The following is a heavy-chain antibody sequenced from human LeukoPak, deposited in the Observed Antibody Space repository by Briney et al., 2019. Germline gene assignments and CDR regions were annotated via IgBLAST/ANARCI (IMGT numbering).Heavy chain of an antibody. CDR2: IYYSGST. CDR3: ASVALTYFDY. Sequence: PSETLSLTCTVSGGSISSYYWSWIRQPPGKGLEWIGYIYYSGSTNYNPSLKSRVTISVDTSKNQFSLKLSSVTAADTAVYYCASVALTYFDYWGQGTLVTVSS. J-gene: IGHJ4*02. CDR1: GGSISSYY. D-gene: IGHD4/OR15-4a*01. V-gene: IGHV4-59*12.